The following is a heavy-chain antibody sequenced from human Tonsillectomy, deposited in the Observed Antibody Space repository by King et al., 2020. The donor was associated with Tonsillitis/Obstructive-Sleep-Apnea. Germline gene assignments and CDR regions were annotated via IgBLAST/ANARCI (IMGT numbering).Heavy chain of an antibody. CDR3: ARDTVVVPAAIYYYYYGMDV. CDR2: IWYDGSNK. J-gene: IGHJ6*02. CDR1: GFTFSSYG. V-gene: IGHV3-33*01. Sequence: VQLVESGGGVVQPGRSLRLSCAASGFTFSSYGMHWVRQAPGKGLEWVAVIWYDGSNKYYADSVKGRFTISRDNSKNTLYLQMNSLRAEDTAVYYCARDTVVVPAAIYYYYYGMDVWGQGTTVTVSS. D-gene: IGHD2-2*01.